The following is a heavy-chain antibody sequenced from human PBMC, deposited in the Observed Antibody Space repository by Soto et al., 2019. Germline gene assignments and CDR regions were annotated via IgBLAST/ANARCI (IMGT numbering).Heavy chain of an antibody. J-gene: IGHJ4*02. CDR3: VRSAFGYYDTSGYPLTDS. CDR1: GVSISSSNYY. Sequence: SETLSLTCTVSGVSISSSNYYWGWIRQPPGGGPEWIGSMDYNGNSYQNPSLKSRVTLSVDTSKSQFSLKLRSVTAADTAVYFCVRSAFGYYDTSGYPLTDSWGQGTLVTVSS. D-gene: IGHD3-22*01. V-gene: IGHV4-39*01. CDR2: MDYNGNS.